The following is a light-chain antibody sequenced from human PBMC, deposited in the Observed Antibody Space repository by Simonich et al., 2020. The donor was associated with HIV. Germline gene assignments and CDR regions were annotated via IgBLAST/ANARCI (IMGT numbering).Light chain of an antibody. CDR2: GAS. CDR3: QQYDNWPQT. CDR1: QSVTSN. Sequence: EIVLTQSPGTLSLSPGENTTRSCRASQSVTSNLAWYQQKPGQAPRLLFYGASTRATGIPARFSGSGSGTDFTLTISSIQSEDFAVYYCQQYDNWPQTFGQGTKVEIK. J-gene: IGKJ1*01. V-gene: IGKV3-15*01.